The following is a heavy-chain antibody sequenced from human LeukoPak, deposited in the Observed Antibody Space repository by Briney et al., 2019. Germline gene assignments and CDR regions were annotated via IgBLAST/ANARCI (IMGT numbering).Heavy chain of an antibody. CDR2: IYYSGST. J-gene: IGHJ4*02. Sequence: SETLSLTCTVSVGSISSSSYYWGWIRQPPGKGLEWIGSIYYSGSTYYNPSLKSRVTISVDTSKNQFSLKLSSVTAADTAVYYCARVNDGSGSYKLDYWGQGTLVTVSS. D-gene: IGHD3-10*01. CDR3: ARVNDGSGSYKLDY. V-gene: IGHV4-39*07. CDR1: VGSISSSSYY.